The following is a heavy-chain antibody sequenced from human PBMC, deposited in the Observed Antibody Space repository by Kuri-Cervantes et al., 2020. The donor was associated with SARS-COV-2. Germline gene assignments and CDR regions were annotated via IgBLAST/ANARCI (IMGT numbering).Heavy chain of an antibody. CDR3: ARGGVAARQRRGYYYGMDV. CDR2: MNPNSGNT. CDR1: GYTFTSYD. V-gene: IGHV1-8*01. D-gene: IGHD6-6*01. Sequence: ASVKVSCKASGYTFTSYDINWVRQATGQGLEWIGWMNPNSGNTGYAQKFQGRVTMTRNTSISTAYMELSSLRSEDTAVYYCARGGVAARQRRGYYYGMDVWGQGTTVTVSS. J-gene: IGHJ6*02.